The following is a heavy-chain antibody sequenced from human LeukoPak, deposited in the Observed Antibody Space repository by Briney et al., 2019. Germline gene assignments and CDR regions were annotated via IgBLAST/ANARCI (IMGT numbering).Heavy chain of an antibody. CDR1: GGSISSSSYY. CDR3: ARHSGPKVQEYSGSLDAFDI. CDR2: IYYSGST. D-gene: IGHD1-26*01. Sequence: KPSETLSLTCTVSGGSISSSSYYWGWIRQPPGKGLEWIGSIYYSGSTYYNPSLKSRVTLSVDTSKNQFSLKLSSVTAADTAVYYCARHSGPKVQEYSGSLDAFDIWGQGTMVTVSS. V-gene: IGHV4-39*01. J-gene: IGHJ3*02.